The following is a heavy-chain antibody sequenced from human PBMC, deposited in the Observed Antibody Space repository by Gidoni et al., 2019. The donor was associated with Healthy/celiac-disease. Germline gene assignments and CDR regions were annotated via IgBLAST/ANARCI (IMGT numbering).Heavy chain of an antibody. CDR2: INHSGST. Sequence: QVQLQQWGAGLLKPSETLSLTCAVYGGSFSGYYWSWIRQPPGKGLEWIGEINHSGSTNYNPSLKSRVTISVDTSKNQFSLKLSSVTAADTAVYYCARGRSTSCYDYWGQGTLVTVSS. J-gene: IGHJ4*02. CDR3: ARGRSTSCYDY. D-gene: IGHD2-2*01. V-gene: IGHV4-34*01. CDR1: GGSFSGYY.